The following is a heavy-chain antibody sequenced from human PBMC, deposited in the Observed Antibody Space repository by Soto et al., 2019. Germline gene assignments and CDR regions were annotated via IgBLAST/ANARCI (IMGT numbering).Heavy chain of an antibody. Sequence: EVQLLESGGGLVQPGGSLRLSCAASGFTFSSFVMTWVRQAPGKGLEWVSSVSGSGGRTSYADSVKGRVTIARDNSNNTRYLQINGLRAEDPAVYYCTIVANDHWGQGTLVIVSS. J-gene: IGHJ4*02. CDR2: VSGSGGRT. D-gene: IGHD5-12*01. V-gene: IGHV3-23*01. CDR3: TIVANDH. CDR1: GFTFSSFV.